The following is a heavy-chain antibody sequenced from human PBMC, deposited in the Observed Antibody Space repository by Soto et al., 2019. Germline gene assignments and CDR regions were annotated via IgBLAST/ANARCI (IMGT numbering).Heavy chain of an antibody. CDR3: AKGGWADY. J-gene: IGHJ4*02. V-gene: IGHV3-23*01. CDR2: VSASGGST. D-gene: IGHD3-10*01. CDR1: GFTFSNYA. Sequence: EVQLLESGGGLVQTGGSLRLSCAASGFTFSNYAMTWARQAPGKGLEWVSDVSASGGSTHYADSVKGRFTISRDNSKDTLYLQMDSLRAEDTALYYCAKGGWADYWGQGTLVTVSS.